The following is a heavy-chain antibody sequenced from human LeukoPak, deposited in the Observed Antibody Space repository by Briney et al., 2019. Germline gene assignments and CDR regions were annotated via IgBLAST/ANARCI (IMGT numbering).Heavy chain of an antibody. V-gene: IGHV3-23*01. D-gene: IGHD1-26*01. CDR2: ISGSGGST. Sequence: GGSLRLSCAASGFTFSSYAMSWVRQAPGKGLEWVSAISGSGGSTYYADSVKGRFTISRDNSKNTLYLQMSSLRREDTAVYYCARARVGDPTDYWGQGTLVTVSS. J-gene: IGHJ4*02. CDR1: GFTFSSYA. CDR3: ARARVGDPTDY.